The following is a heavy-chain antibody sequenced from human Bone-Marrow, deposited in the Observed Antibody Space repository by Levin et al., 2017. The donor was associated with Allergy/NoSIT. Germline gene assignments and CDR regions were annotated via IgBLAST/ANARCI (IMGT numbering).Heavy chain of an antibody. CDR3: ARDADSRGGNWFDP. CDR1: GYTFTGYY. J-gene: IGHJ5*02. CDR2: INPNTGDT. D-gene: IGHD6-13*01. V-gene: IGHV1-2*02. Sequence: PVASVKVSCKASGYTFTGYYMHWVRQAPGQGLEWMGWINPNTGDTKHAQNFQGRVTMTRDTSINTAYMELSRLTSDDTSVYYCARDADSRGGNWFDPWGQGTLVTVSS.